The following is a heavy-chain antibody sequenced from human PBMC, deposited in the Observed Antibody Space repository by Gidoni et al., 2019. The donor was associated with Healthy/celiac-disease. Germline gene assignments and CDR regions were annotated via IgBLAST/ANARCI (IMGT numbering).Heavy chain of an antibody. CDR3: ARHIKMDRGYYYYMDV. D-gene: IGHD2-2*03. Sequence: QVQLQESGPGLVKPSETLSLTCTVSGGSISSYYWSWIRQPPGKGLGWIGYIYYRGSTNYNPPLNSRVTISVDTSKNQFSLKLSVVTAADTAGYYCARHIKMDRGYYYYMDVWGKGTTVTVSS. CDR1: GGSISSYY. V-gene: IGHV4-59*08. J-gene: IGHJ6*03. CDR2: IYYRGST.